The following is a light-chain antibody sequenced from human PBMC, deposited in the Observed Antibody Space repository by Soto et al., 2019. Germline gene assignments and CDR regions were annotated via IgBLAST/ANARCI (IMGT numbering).Light chain of an antibody. J-gene: IGKJ1*01. CDR1: QSGSSN. CDR2: GAS. Sequence: EIVMTQSPATLSVSPGERATLSCRASQSGSSNLAWYQQKPCQAPRLLIYGASTRATGIPARFSGSGSETEFTLTISSLQSEDFAVYYCQQYNNWPPWTFGQGTKVEIK. CDR3: QQYNNWPPWT. V-gene: IGKV3D-15*01.